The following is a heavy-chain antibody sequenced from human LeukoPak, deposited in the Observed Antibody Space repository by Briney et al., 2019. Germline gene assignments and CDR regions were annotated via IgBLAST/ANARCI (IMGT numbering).Heavy chain of an antibody. CDR2: TYYRSKWYN. CDR3: ARDYGDYSIDY. Sequence: SQTLSLTCDISGDTVSIRQSPSRGLEWLGRTYYRSKWYNDYAVSVKSRITINPDTSKNQFSLQLNSVTPEDTAVYYCARDYGDYSIDYWGQGTLVTVSS. V-gene: IGHV6-1*01. CDR1: GDTVS. J-gene: IGHJ4*02. D-gene: IGHD4-17*01.